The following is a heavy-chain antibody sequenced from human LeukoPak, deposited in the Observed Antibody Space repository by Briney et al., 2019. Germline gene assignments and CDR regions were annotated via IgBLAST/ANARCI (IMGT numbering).Heavy chain of an antibody. CDR2: VSDNGGST. D-gene: IGHD5-18*01. CDR1: GFTFSSYA. V-gene: IGHV3-64D*06. J-gene: IGHJ3*02. Sequence: AGGSLRLSCSASGFTFSSYAMHWVRQAPGKGLEYVSAVSDNGGSTYYADSVKGRFTISRDNSKNTLYLQMSRLRAEDTAVYYCVKGGQYSRDAFDIWGQGTMVTVSS. CDR3: VKGGQYSRDAFDI.